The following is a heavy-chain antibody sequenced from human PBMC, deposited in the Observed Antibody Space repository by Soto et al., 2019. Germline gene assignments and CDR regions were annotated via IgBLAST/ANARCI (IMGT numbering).Heavy chain of an antibody. D-gene: IGHD5-12*01. CDR1: GGSISSSSYY. Sequence: PSETLSLTCTVSGGSISSSSYYWGWIRQPPGKGLEWIGSIYYSGSTYYNPSLKSRVTISVDTSKNQFSLKLSSVTAADTAVYYCARQGGYDYGSVYWGQGTLVTVSS. CDR3: ARQGGYDYGSVY. V-gene: IGHV4-39*01. CDR2: IYYSGST. J-gene: IGHJ4*02.